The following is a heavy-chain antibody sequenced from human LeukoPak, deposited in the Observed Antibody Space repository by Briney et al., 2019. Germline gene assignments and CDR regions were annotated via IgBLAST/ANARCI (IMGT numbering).Heavy chain of an antibody. Sequence: PGTSLRLSCAASGFTFSDYYMSWIRQAPGKGLEWVSYISSSGSTIYYADSVKGRFTISRDNAKNSLYLQMNSLRAEDTAVYYCARDYHSMIVATRFDYWGQGTLVTVSS. J-gene: IGHJ4*02. CDR1: GFTFSDYY. CDR3: ARDYHSMIVATRFDY. V-gene: IGHV3-11*01. CDR2: ISSSGSTI. D-gene: IGHD3-22*01.